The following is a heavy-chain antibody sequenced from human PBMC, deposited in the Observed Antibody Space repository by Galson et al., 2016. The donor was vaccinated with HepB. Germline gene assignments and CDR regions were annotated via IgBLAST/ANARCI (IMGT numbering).Heavy chain of an antibody. D-gene: IGHD7-27*01. CDR3: VRVWGKYFDY. CDR2: MYHSGYT. CDR1: GGSFTNNNW. J-gene: IGHJ4*02. V-gene: IGHV4-4*02. Sequence: LSLTCAVSGGSFTNNNWWSWVRQPPGKGLEWIGEMYHSGYTNYNPSHKSRVTMSVDKSKNQFSLRLFAVTAADTAVYHCVRVWGKYFDYWGQGALVTVSS.